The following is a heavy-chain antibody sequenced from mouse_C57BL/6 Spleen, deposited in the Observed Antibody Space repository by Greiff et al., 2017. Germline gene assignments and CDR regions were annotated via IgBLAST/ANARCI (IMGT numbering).Heavy chain of an antibody. CDR2: ISDGGSYT. J-gene: IGHJ2*01. Sequence: DVKLVESGGGLVKPGGSLKLSCAASGFTFSSYAMSWVRQTPEKRLEWVATISDGGSYTYYPDNVKGRFTISRDNAKNNLYLQMSHLKSEDTAMYYCARAPVLYGSSYPYYFDYWGQGTTLTVSS. V-gene: IGHV5-4*03. D-gene: IGHD1-1*01. CDR1: GFTFSSYA. CDR3: ARAPVLYGSSYPYYFDY.